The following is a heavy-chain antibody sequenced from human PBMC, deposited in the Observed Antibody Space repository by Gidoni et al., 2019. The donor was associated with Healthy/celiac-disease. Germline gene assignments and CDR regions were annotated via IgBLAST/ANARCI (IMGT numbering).Heavy chain of an antibody. J-gene: IGHJ4*02. D-gene: IGHD3-10*01. CDR3: ALLMVRGVIIKGNFDY. CDR2: ISSSSSYI. Sequence: EVQLVESGGGLVKPGGSLRLSCAASGFTFSSYSMNWVRQAPGKGLEWVSSISSSSSYIYYADSVKGRFTISRDNAKNSLYLQMNSLRAEDTAVYYCALLMVRGVIIKGNFDYWGQGTLVTVSS. V-gene: IGHV3-21*01. CDR1: GFTFSSYS.